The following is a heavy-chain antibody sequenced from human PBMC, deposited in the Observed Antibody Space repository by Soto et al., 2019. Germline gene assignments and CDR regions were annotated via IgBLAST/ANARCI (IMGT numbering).Heavy chain of an antibody. Sequence: PGGSLRLSCVASGFTFRNYAMSWVRRVPGKGLEYVSAISDSGGNTYYADSVKGRFAISRDNSKDTLYLQMNSLRAVDTALYYCAKISCPGVSCPSYYYVIEVWGPGTTVTVSS. V-gene: IGHV3-23*01. CDR1: GFTFRNYA. D-gene: IGHD2-15*01. J-gene: IGHJ6*02. CDR2: ISDSGGNT. CDR3: AKISCPGVSCPSYYYVIEV.